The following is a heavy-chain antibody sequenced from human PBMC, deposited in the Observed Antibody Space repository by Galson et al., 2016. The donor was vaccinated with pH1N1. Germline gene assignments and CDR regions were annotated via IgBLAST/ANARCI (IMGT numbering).Heavy chain of an antibody. Sequence: SLRLSCAASGFTFSSYAMSWVRQAPGKGLEWVAVIWFDGSNTHYADSVKGRFTISRDDSKNTVFLQMDSLRAEDTAIYYCARGNPPSSPVDYWGQGTLATVSS. CDR1: GFTFSSYA. CDR3: ARGNPPSSPVDY. V-gene: IGHV3-33*08. CDR2: IWFDGSNT. J-gene: IGHJ4*02.